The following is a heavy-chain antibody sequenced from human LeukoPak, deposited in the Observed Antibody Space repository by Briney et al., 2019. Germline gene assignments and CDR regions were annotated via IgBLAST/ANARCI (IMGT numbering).Heavy chain of an antibody. CDR1: GGSFSGYY. CDR3: ARSYHSWNYYMDV. J-gene: IGHJ6*03. CDR2: INHSGST. Sequence: SETLSLTCAVYGGSFSGYYWSWIRQPPGKGLEWIGEINHSGSTNYNPSLKSRVTISVDTSKNQFSLKLSSVTAADTAVYYCARSYHSWNYYMDVGGEGTTVTVSS. V-gene: IGHV4-34*01. D-gene: IGHD1-20*01.